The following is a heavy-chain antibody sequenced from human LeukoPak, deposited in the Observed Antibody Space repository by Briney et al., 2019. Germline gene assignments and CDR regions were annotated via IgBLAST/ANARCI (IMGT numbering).Heavy chain of an antibody. D-gene: IGHD2-2*01. CDR3: ARVGYCSSSSCKTPGGFVY. CDR2: ISYVTSYI. J-gene: IGHJ4*02. Sequence: GGSLRLSCAAAGFTFSSYSMNWVRQAPGKGLEWVSSISYVTSYIYYSDSVKGRFTISRDNAKNSLYLQMNNLRAEDTAVYYCARVGYCSSSSCKTPGGFVYWGQGTLVTVSS. V-gene: IGHV3-21*01. CDR1: GFTFSSYS.